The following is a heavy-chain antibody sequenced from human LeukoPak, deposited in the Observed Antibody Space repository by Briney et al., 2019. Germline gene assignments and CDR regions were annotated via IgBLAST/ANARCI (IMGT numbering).Heavy chain of an antibody. Sequence: GESLKISCQGSGYSFTSYWIGWVRQMPGTGLEWMGSIYPGDSDTRYSPSFKGQVTMLADKSISTAYMQWSSLKASDTAMYYCARRKYEMLSAFDIWGQGTMVTVSS. CDR2: IYPGDSDT. J-gene: IGHJ3*02. CDR3: ARRKYEMLSAFDI. D-gene: IGHD2-2*01. CDR1: GYSFTSYW. V-gene: IGHV5-51*01.